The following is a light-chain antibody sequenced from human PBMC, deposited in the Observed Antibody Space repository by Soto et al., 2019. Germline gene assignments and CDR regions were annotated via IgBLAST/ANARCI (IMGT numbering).Light chain of an antibody. Sequence: ETVLTQSPGTLPLSPGERVPLSSRASRSFSYLSWYKQKPGQAPRLLINGASSRATGIPDRFSGSGSGTDFTLTISRLEPEDFAVYYCQQYDRSPPSWTFGQGTTVEVK. V-gene: IGKV3-20*01. CDR1: RSFSY. CDR2: GAS. J-gene: IGKJ1*01. CDR3: QQYDRSPPSWT.